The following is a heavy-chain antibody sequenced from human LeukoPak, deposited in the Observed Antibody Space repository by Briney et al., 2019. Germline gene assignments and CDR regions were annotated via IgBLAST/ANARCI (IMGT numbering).Heavy chain of an antibody. V-gene: IGHV4-34*01. CDR3: ARGIRTGTATSYYGMDV. J-gene: IGHJ6*02. CDR1: GGSFSGYY. D-gene: IGHD1-1*01. Sequence: SETLSLTCAVYGGSFSGYYWSWIRQPPGKGLEWIGEINHSGSTNYNPSLKSRVTISVDTSKNQFSLKLSSVTAADTAVYYCARGIRTGTATSYYGMDVWGQGTTVTVSS. CDR2: INHSGST.